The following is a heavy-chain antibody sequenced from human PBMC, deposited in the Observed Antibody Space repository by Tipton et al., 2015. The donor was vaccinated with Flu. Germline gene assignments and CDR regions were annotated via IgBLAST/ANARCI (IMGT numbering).Heavy chain of an antibody. J-gene: IGHJ4*02. CDR1: GFTFSDYY. D-gene: IGHD1-26*01. V-gene: IGHV3-11*01. CDR3: ARVVFSGVGASKY. Sequence: SLRLSCAASGFTFSDYYMTWIRQAPGKGLERVSYINGSGNYVYYADSVKGRFTISRDDAKKSLYLQMNNLSAEDTAVYYCARVVFSGVGASKYWGQGTLVTVSS. CDR2: INGSGNYV.